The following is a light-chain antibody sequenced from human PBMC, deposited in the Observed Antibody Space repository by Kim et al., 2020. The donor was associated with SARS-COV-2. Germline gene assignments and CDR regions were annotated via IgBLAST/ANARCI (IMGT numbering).Light chain of an antibody. V-gene: IGLV2-8*01. Sequence: QSALTQPPSASGSPGQSVTISCTGTSSDVGGYNYVSWYQQHPGKAPKLMIYEVIKRPSGVPDRFSGSKSGNTASLTVSGLQAEDEADYYCSSYAGSSNLVFGGGTQLTVL. CDR3: SSYAGSSNLV. CDR2: EVI. CDR1: SSDVGGYNY. J-gene: IGLJ2*01.